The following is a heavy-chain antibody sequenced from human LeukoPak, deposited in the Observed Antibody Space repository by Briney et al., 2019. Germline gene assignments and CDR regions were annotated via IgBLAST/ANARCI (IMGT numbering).Heavy chain of an antibody. Sequence: PGGSLRLACTASGFTFGDYAMSWVRQAPGKGLEWVSSISGSGSGGSTYYADSVKGRFTISRDNSKNTLYLQMNSLIAEDTAVYYCAKYGYNRFDYWGQGTRVTVSS. V-gene: IGHV3-23*01. CDR3: AKYGYNRFDY. D-gene: IGHD5-24*01. CDR1: GFTFGDYA. J-gene: IGHJ4*02. CDR2: ISGSGSGGST.